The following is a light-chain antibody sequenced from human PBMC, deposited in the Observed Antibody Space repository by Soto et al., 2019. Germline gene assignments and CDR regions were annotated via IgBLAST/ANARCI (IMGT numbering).Light chain of an antibody. CDR3: QQYYSYLYT. J-gene: IGKJ2*01. Sequence: DIQMTQSPSTLSASVGDRVTITCRASQSISTWVAWYQQKPGKAPKLLIFDASTLESGVPSRFGGSGSGTEFTLTISSLQPDDFATYYCQQYYSYLYTFGQGTKLEIK. V-gene: IGKV1-5*01. CDR2: DAS. CDR1: QSISTW.